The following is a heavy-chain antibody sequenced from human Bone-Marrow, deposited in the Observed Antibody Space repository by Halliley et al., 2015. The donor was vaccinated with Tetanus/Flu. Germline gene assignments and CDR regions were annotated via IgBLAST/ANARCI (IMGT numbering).Heavy chain of an antibody. Sequence: FIFYDGRPDYNPSLKRRVTMSVDTSKNQFSLKLTSVTAADTAVYFCARNFWPYVYFWGSFGQWGQGTLVSVSS. CDR2: IFYDGRP. V-gene: IGHV4-59*01. J-gene: IGHJ4*02. D-gene: IGHD3-16*01. CDR3: ARNFWPYVYFWGSFGQ.